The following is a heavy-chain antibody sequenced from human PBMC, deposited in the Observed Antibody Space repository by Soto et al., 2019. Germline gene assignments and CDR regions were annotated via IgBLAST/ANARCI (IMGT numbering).Heavy chain of an antibody. V-gene: IGHV4-59*01. CDR2: MYYSGSA. Sequence: SETLSLTCTVSGGSISSYYWSWIRQPPGKGLEWIGYMYYSGSANYNPSLKSRVTISIDTSKTQFSLKLRSVTAADTAVYYCASFQGGTYYVWGQGTLVTVSS. CDR1: GGSISSYY. CDR3: ASFQGGTYYV. J-gene: IGHJ4*02. D-gene: IGHD1-26*01.